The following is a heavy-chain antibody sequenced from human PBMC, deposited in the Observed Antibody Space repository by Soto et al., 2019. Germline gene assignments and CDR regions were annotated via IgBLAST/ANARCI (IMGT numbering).Heavy chain of an antibody. CDR3: ARDKITGLFDY. J-gene: IGHJ4*02. D-gene: IGHD2-8*02. Sequence: PSETLSLTSTVSGGSIRSSRYYWGWIRQPPGKGLEWIGSMYYSGSTYYNPSLKSRVTMSVDTSKNQFSLKLTSVTAADTAVYYCARDKITGLFDYWGQGTLVTV. CDR2: MYYSGST. CDR1: GGSIRSSRYY. V-gene: IGHV4-39*02.